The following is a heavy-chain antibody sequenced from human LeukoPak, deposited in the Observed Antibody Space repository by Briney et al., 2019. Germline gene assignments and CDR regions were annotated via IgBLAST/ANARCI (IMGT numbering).Heavy chain of an antibody. CDR2: INTDGSTT. CDR1: GFSFSSYW. Sequence: GGSLRLSCAASGFSFSSYWMHWVRQAPGKGLVWVSRINTDGSTTTYADSVKGRFTISRDNAKNMLYLQMNSLRAEDTAVYYCASFFAGYWGQGTLVTVSS. D-gene: IGHD2/OR15-2a*01. V-gene: IGHV3-74*01. CDR3: ASFFAGY. J-gene: IGHJ4*02.